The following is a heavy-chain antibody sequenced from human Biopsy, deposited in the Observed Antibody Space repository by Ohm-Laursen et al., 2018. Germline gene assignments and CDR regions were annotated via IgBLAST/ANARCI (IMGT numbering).Heavy chain of an antibody. D-gene: IGHD1-26*01. V-gene: IGHV1-69*01. Sequence: SSVKVSCNASGGTFINYAISWVRQAPGQGLEWMGGIIPMFGTANYAQMFQGRVTISADESTSTSYMELSSLTTEDTTIYYCARGPHSGSHSCFDYWGRGTLVTVSS. CDR3: ARGPHSGSHSCFDY. CDR1: GGTFINYA. J-gene: IGHJ4*02. CDR2: IIPMFGTA.